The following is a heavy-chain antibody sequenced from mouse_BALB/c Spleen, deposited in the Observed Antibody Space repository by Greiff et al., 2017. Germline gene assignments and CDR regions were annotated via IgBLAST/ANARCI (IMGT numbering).Heavy chain of an antibody. CDR3: ARVYGSSYYFDY. D-gene: IGHD1-1*01. CDR2: ISSGGGST. J-gene: IGHJ2*01. CDR1: GFAFSSYD. Sequence: EVMLVESGGGLVKPGGSLKLSCAASGFAFSSYDMSWVRQTPEKRLEWVAYISSGGGSTYYPDTVKGRFTISRDNAKNTLYLQMSSLKSEDTAMYYCARVYGSSYYFDYWGQGTTLTVSS. V-gene: IGHV5-12-1*01.